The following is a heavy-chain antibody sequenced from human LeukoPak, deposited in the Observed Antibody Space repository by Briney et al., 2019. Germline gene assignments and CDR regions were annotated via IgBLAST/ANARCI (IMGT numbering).Heavy chain of an antibody. CDR1: GFTFSRYA. J-gene: IGHJ6*03. D-gene: IGHD2/OR15-2a*01. V-gene: IGHV3-23*01. CDR3: AKDRVSFEYYYYMDV. Sequence: GGSLRLSCAASGFTFSRYAMSWVRQAPGKGLEWVSAIIVFCGSTYYAHSVKVRFTISRDNSKNTLYLQMNSLRAEHTAVYYCAKDRVSFEYYYYMDVWGKGTTVTVSS. CDR2: IIVFCGST.